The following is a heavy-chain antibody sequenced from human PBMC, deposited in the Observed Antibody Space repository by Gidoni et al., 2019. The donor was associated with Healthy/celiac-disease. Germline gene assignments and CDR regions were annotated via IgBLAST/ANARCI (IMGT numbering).Heavy chain of an antibody. J-gene: IGHJ3*02. CDR2: ISGSGGST. Sequence: EVQLLESGGGLVQPGGSLRLSCAASGFTFSTSALSWVRQAPGKGLEWVSAISGSGGSTYYADSVKGRFTISRDNSKNTLYLQMNSLRAEDTAVYYCAKDLYDSSGYWVIPMAFDIWGQGTMVTVSS. V-gene: IGHV3-23*01. D-gene: IGHD3-22*01. CDR1: GFTFSTSA. CDR3: AKDLYDSSGYWVIPMAFDI.